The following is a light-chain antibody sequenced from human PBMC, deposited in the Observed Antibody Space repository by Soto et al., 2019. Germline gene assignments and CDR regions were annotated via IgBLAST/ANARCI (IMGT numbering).Light chain of an antibody. J-gene: IGKJ2*01. V-gene: IGKV2-24*01. Sequence: DIVLTQTPLSSPVTLGQPASISCRSSQSLLHSDGEIYLSWLQQRPGQPPRLLIYKISKRFSGVPDRFSGSGAGTDFTLKISRVEAEDVGIYYCMQATEYPPYTFGQGTKLEIK. CDR1: QSLLHSDGEIY. CDR2: KIS. CDR3: MQATEYPPYT.